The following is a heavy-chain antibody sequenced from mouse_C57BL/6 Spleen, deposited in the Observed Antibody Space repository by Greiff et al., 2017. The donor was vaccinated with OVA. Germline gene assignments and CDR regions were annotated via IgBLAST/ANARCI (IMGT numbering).Heavy chain of an antibody. CDR2: ISSGGSYT. Sequence: EVKLMESGGDLVKPGGSLKLSCAASGFTFSSYGMSWVRQTPDKRLEWVATISSGGSYTYYPDSVQGRFTISRDNAKNTLYLQMSSLKSEDTAMYSCANIYDYAGGDFDYWGHGTPLTVSS. D-gene: IGHD2-4*01. CDR3: ANIYDYAGGDFDY. CDR1: GFTFSSYG. J-gene: IGHJ2*01. V-gene: IGHV5-6*01.